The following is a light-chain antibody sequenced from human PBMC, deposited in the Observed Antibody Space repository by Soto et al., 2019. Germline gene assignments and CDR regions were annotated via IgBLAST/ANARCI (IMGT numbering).Light chain of an antibody. CDR3: QQYGSSPLT. CDR1: QSVNSH. Sequence: IVMTQSPAPLPVSPGERATLSCRTSQSVNSHLAWYQHKPGQAPRLLIYGASSRATGIPDRFSGSGSGTDFTLTISRLEPEDFAVYYCQQYGSSPLTFGGGTKVDI. V-gene: IGKV3-20*01. CDR2: GAS. J-gene: IGKJ4*01.